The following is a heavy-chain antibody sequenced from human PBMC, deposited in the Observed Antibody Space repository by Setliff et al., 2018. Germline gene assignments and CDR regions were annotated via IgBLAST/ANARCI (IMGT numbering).Heavy chain of an antibody. J-gene: IGHJ3*02. V-gene: IGHV3-64D*09. D-gene: IGHD2-21*02. CDR1: GFTFSRYA. CDR3: VKDPSVYGADSGSI. CDR2: ISSTGIPI. Sequence: RLSCSASGFTFSRYAMHWVRQAPRKGLESVSAISSTGIPIYYADSVKARFTISRDDAQNTLYLQMSSLRTDDTAVYYCVKDPSVYGADSGSIWGQRTMVTV.